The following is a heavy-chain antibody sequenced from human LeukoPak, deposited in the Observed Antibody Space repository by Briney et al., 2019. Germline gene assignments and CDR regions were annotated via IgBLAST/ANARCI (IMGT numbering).Heavy chain of an antibody. J-gene: IGHJ4*02. CDR2: ISSSSSTI. V-gene: IGHV3-48*01. CDR3: AREIQLWSGDVDY. CDR1: GFTFSSYA. D-gene: IGHD5-18*01. Sequence: GGSLRLSCAASGFTFSSYAMNWVRQAPGKGLGWVSYISSSSSTIYYADSVKGRFTISRDNAKNSLYLQMNSLRAEDTAVYYCAREIQLWSGDVDYWGQGTLVTVSS.